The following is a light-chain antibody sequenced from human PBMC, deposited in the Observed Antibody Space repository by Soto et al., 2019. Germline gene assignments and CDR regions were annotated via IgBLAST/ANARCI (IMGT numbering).Light chain of an antibody. CDR2: ETY. J-gene: IGKJ1*01. Sequence: IVLTQSPDTLSLSPGERVTLSCRASQSVRNNYLAWYQQKPGQAPRLLIYETYRRATGIPDRFSGSGSGIDFTLTISRLEPEDFAVYYCQQYDNWPTFGQGTKVDIK. V-gene: IGKV3-20*01. CDR1: QSVRNNY. CDR3: QQYDNWPT.